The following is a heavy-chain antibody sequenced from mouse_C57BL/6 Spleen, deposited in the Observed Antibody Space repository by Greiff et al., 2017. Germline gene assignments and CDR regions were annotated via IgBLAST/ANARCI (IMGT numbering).Heavy chain of an antibody. Sequence: EVQVVESGGGLVQPGGSLSLSCAASGFTFTDYYMSWVRQPPGKALEWLGFIRNKANGYTTEYSASVKGRFTISRDNSQSILYLQMNALRAEDSATYYCARYIRYGRGEDYWGQGTTLTVSS. CDR1: GFTFTDYY. V-gene: IGHV7-3*01. J-gene: IGHJ2*01. CDR2: IRNKANGYTT. CDR3: ARYIRYGRGEDY. D-gene: IGHD1-1*01.